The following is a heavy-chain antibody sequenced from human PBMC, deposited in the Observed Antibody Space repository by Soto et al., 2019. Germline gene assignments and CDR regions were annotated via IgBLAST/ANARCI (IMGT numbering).Heavy chain of an antibody. CDR1: GYTFTSYG. CDR3: ARAYTPGYSSSWYQSIKGWFDP. J-gene: IGHJ5*02. Sequence: QVQLVQSGAEVKKPGASVKVSCKASGYTFTSYGISWVRQAPGQGLEWMGWISAYNGNTNYAQKLQGRVTMTTDTSTSTAYMELRSLRSDDTAVYYCARAYTPGYSSSWYQSIKGWFDPWGQGTLVTVSS. D-gene: IGHD6-13*01. CDR2: ISAYNGNT. V-gene: IGHV1-18*01.